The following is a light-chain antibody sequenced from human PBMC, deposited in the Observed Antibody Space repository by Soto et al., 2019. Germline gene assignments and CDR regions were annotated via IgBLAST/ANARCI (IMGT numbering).Light chain of an antibody. CDR1: QSISSY. V-gene: IGKV1-39*01. Sequence: DIQMTQSPSSQSASVGDRVTITCRASQSISSYLNWYQQKPGKAPKLLMYAASSLQSGVPSRFSGSGSGTDFTLTISSLQPEDFATYYCQQSYSTPRTFGQGTKVEIK. CDR3: QQSYSTPRT. CDR2: AAS. J-gene: IGKJ1*01.